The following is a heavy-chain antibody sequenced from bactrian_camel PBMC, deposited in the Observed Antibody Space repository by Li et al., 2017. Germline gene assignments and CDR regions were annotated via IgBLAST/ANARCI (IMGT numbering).Heavy chain of an antibody. CDR3: AADHNFRAYCYTPSDFGF. D-gene: IGHD1*01. V-gene: IGHV3S53*01. CDR1: GAIYRSYC. J-gene: IGHJ6*01. Sequence: VQLVESGGGSVQAGGSLRVSCAASGAIYRSYCLGWFRQPPGKQREGVATIDSGGSTSYFESVKGRFTVSKDNAKNTLYLQMDNLKPEDTAMYYCAADHNFRAYCYTPSDFGFWGQGTQVTVS. CDR2: IDSGGST.